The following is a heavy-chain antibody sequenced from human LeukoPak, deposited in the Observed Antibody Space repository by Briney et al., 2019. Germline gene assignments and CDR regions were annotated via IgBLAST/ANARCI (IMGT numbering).Heavy chain of an antibody. D-gene: IGHD3-3*01. Sequence: SGPTLVNPTETLTLTCTCSGFSITSSGAAVGWIRQPPGKALEWLALIYWDDDKRYSPSLKSRLTITKDTSKNQVVLTMTNMDPVDTATYYCAHSYVLRFLEWLPWFNPWGQGTLVTVSS. V-gene: IGHV2-5*02. CDR1: GFSITSSGAA. CDR3: AHSYVLRFLEWLPWFNP. J-gene: IGHJ5*02. CDR2: IYWDDDK.